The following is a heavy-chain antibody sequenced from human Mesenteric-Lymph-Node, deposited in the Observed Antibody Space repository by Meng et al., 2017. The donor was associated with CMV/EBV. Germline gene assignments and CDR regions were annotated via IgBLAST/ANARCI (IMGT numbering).Heavy chain of an antibody. Sequence: ASVKVSCKASGYTFTSYDINWVRQATGQGLEWMGWMNPNSGNTGYAQKFQGRVTMTRNTSISTAYVELSSLRSEDTAVYYCAREDRIAAAGMGAFDIWGQGTMVTVSS. CDR3: AREDRIAAAGMGAFDI. CDR1: GYTFTSYD. D-gene: IGHD6-13*01. J-gene: IGHJ3*02. CDR2: MNPNSGNT. V-gene: IGHV1-8*01.